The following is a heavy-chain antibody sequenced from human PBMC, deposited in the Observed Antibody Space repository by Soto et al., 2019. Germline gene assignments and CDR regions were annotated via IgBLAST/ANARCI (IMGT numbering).Heavy chain of an antibody. CDR1: GYTFTSYD. J-gene: IGHJ4*02. D-gene: IGHD3-22*01. CDR3: ARDRAGYYSHFVY. Sequence: SVKVSCKASGYTFTSYDINWVRQATGQGLEWMGGIMPFFGSGNYAQKFQGRINITADESTSSVYLELTSLRSEDTAVYYCARDRAGYYSHFVYWGQGTLVTVSS. CDR2: IMPFFGSG. V-gene: IGHV1-69*13.